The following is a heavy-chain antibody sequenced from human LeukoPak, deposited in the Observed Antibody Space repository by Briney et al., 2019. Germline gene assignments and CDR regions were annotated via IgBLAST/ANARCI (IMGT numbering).Heavy chain of an antibody. CDR2: IYYSGST. D-gene: IGHD2-15*01. J-gene: IGHJ4*02. CDR3: ARARSVCSGGSCYSRYLDY. V-gene: IGHV4-61*01. Sequence: SETLSLTCTVSGASISSSTYYWNWVRQPPGKGLEWIGYIYYSGSTNYNPSLKSRVTISVDTSKNQFSLKLSSVTAADTAVYYCARARSVCSGGSCYSRYLDYWGQGTLVTVSS. CDR1: GASISSSTYY.